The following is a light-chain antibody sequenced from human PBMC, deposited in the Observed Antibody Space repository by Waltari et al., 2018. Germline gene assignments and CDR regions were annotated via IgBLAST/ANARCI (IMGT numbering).Light chain of an antibody. CDR1: QSIGRY. CDR2: GAA. J-gene: IGKJ1*01. V-gene: IGKV3-20*01. CDR3: QNHERLPAT. Sequence: EIVLTQSPGTLSLSPGERATLSCRASQSIGRYLAWYQQTPDQAPRLRSYGAASRATGIPDRFSGSGSGTDFSLTISRLEPEDFAVYYCQNHERLPATFGQGTKVEIK.